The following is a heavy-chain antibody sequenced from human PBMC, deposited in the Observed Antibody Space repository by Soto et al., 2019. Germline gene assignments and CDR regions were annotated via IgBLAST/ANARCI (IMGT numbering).Heavy chain of an antibody. CDR3: ARDGTIAAAVPSYYYYGMDV. J-gene: IGHJ6*02. V-gene: IGHV1-69*13. Sequence: SVKVSCKASGGTFSSYAISWVRQAPGQGLEWMGGIIPIFGTANYAQKFQGRVTITADESTSTAYMELSSLRSEDTAVYYCARDGTIAAAVPSYYYYGMDVWGQGTTVTVSS. CDR2: IIPIFGTA. CDR1: GGTFSSYA. D-gene: IGHD6-13*01.